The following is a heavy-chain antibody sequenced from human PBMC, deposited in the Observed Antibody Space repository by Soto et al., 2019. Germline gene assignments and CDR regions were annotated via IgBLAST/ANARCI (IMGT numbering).Heavy chain of an antibody. V-gene: IGHV3-30-3*01. CDR2: ISYDGSNK. J-gene: IGHJ4*02. CDR1: GFTFSSYA. CDR3: LLISSWELPNDFDY. D-gene: IGHD1-26*01. Sequence: GGSLRLSCAASGFTFSSYAMYWVRQAPGKGLEWVAVISYDGSNKYYADSVKGRFTISRDNSKNTLYLQMNSLRAEDTAVYYCLLISSWELPNDFDYWGQGTLVTVSS.